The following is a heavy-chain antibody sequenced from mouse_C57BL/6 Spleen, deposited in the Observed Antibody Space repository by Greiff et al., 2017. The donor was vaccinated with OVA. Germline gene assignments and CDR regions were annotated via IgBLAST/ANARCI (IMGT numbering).Heavy chain of an antibody. CDR3: ILRWNAMDY. V-gene: IGHV1-52*01. D-gene: IGHD1-1*01. CDR1: GYTFTSYW. J-gene: IGHJ4*01. CDR2: IDPSDSET. Sequence: QVQLQQPGAELVRPGSSVKLSCKASGYTFTSYWLHWVKQRPIQGLEWIGNIDPSDSETHYNQKFKDKATLTVDKSASTAYMQLSSLTSEDYAVYYCILRWNAMDYWGQGTSVTVSS.